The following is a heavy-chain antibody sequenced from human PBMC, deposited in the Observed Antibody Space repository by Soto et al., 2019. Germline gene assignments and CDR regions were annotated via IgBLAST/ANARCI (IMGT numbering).Heavy chain of an antibody. CDR1: GFTFSSYA. D-gene: IGHD6-19*01. Sequence: EVKLLESGGGLVQPGGSLRLSCAASGFTFSSYAMSWVRQAPGKGLEWVSAISGSGGSTYYADSVKGRFTISRDNSKNTLYLQRNSLRAEDTAVYYCAKDLDISGWYGDNSFDPWGQGTLVTVSS. CDR2: ISGSGGST. V-gene: IGHV3-23*01. J-gene: IGHJ5*02. CDR3: AKDLDISGWYGDNSFDP.